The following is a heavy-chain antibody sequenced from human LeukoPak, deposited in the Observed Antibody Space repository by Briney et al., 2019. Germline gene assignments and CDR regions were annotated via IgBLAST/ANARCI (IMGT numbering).Heavy chain of an antibody. V-gene: IGHV4-61*02. D-gene: IGHD1-1*01. J-gene: IGHJ5*02. CDR1: GGSISSGGYY. CDR3: AREERPKLSFDP. CDR2: IYTSGST. Sequence: ASQTLSLTCTVSGGSISSGGYYWSWIRQPAGKGLEWIGRIYTSGSTNYNPSLKSRVTISVDTSKNQFSLKLSSVTAADTAVYYCAREERPKLSFDPWGQGTLVTVSS.